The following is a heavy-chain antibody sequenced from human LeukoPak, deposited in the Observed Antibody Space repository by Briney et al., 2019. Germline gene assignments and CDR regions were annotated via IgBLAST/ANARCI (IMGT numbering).Heavy chain of an antibody. CDR3: TKDVSGMVYAADY. D-gene: IGHD2-8*01. J-gene: IGHJ4*02. V-gene: IGHV3-30*02. CDR1: GFTFSSYG. Sequence: GRSLRLSCAASGFTFSSYGMHWVRQAPGKGLEWVAFIRYDGSNKYYADSVKGRFTISRDNSKNTLYLQMNSLRAEDTAVHYCTKDVSGMVYAADYWGQGTLVTVSS. CDR2: IRYDGSNK.